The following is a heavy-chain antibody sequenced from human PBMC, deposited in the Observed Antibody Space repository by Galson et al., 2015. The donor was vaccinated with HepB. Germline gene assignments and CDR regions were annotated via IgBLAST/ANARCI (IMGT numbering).Heavy chain of an antibody. CDR2: ISYDGSNK. D-gene: IGHD2-21*02. V-gene: IGHV3-30*04. CDR1: GFTFSSYA. Sequence: SLRLSCAASGFTFSSYAMHWVRQAPGKGLEWVAVISYDGSNKYYADSVKGRFTISRDNSKNTLYLQMNSLRAEDTAVYYCARGGDPDFDYWGQGTLVTVSS. CDR3: ARGGDPDFDY. J-gene: IGHJ4*02.